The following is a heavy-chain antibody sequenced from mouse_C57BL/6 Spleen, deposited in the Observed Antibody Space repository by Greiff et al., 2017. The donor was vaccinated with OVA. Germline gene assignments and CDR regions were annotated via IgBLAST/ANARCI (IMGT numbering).Heavy chain of an antibody. V-gene: IGHV5-17*01. CDR2: ISSGSSTI. D-gene: IGHD1-1*01. CDR3: ARRAVEALYWYFDV. CDR1: GFTFSDYG. J-gene: IGHJ1*03. Sequence: EVKLMESGGGLVKPGGSLKLSCAASGFTFSDYGMHWVRQAPEKGLEWVAYISSGSSTIYYADTVKGRFTISRANAKNTLFLQMTSLRSEDTAMYYCARRAVEALYWYFDVWGTGTTVTVSS.